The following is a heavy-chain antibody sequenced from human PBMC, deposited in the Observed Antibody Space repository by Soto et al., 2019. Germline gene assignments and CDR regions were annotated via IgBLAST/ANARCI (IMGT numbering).Heavy chain of an antibody. CDR1: GYTFTGYY. D-gene: IGHD2-15*01. Sequence: ASVKVSCKASGYTFTGYYMHWVRQAPGQGLEWMGWINPNSGGTNYAQKFQGWVTMTRDTSISTAYMELSRLRSDDTAVYYCARDNCSGGSCYSDYYYYGMDVWGQGTTVTVS. CDR2: INPNSGGT. V-gene: IGHV1-2*04. CDR3: ARDNCSGGSCYSDYYYYGMDV. J-gene: IGHJ6*02.